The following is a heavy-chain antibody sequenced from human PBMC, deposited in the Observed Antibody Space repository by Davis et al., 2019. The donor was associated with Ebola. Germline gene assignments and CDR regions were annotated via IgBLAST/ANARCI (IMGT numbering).Heavy chain of an antibody. V-gene: IGHV5-51*01. D-gene: IGHD6-19*01. CDR2: IYPGDSDT. CDR1: GYSFTNYW. Sequence: KVSCKGSGYSFTNYWIGWVRQMPGKGLEWMGIIYPGDSDTRYSPSFQGQVTISADKSISTAYLQWSSLKASDTAMYYCARQDSSGWYGLGYWGQGTLVTVSS. J-gene: IGHJ4*02. CDR3: ARQDSSGWYGLGY.